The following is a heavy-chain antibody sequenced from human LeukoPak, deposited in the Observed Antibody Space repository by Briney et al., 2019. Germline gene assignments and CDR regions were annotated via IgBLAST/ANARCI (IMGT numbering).Heavy chain of an antibody. Sequence: SETLSLTCTVSGGSISRYYWSWIRQPPGKGLEWIGYINYSGSTKYNPSLKSRVTISVDTSKNQFSLKLSSVTAADTAVYFCARDPHYGDILNDPFDMWGQGTMVTVSS. CDR2: INYSGST. J-gene: IGHJ3*02. D-gene: IGHD4-17*01. V-gene: IGHV4-59*01. CDR1: GGSISRYY. CDR3: ARDPHYGDILNDPFDM.